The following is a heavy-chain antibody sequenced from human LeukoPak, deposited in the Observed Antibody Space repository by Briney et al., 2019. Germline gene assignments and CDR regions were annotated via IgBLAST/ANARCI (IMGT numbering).Heavy chain of an antibody. V-gene: IGHV1-69*05. D-gene: IGHD5-24*01. CDR2: IIPIFGTA. CDR3: ARDGYNYAFDI. J-gene: IGHJ3*02. CDR1: GGTFSSYA. Sequence: SVKVSCKASGGTFSSYAISWVRQAPGQGLEWMGRIIPIFGTANYAQKFQGRVTITTDESPRTAYMELSSLRSEDTAVYYCARDGYNYAFDIWGQGTMVTVSS.